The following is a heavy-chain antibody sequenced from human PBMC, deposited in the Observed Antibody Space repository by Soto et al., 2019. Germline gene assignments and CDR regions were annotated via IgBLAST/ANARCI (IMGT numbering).Heavy chain of an antibody. Sequence: GGSLRLSCAASGFTFSSYSMNWVRQAPGKGLEWVSYISSSSSTIYYADSVKGRFTISRDNSKNTLYLQMNSLRAEDTAVYYCAKDSSWFLGYFDYWGQGTLVTVSS. CDR2: ISSSSSTI. CDR1: GFTFSSYS. CDR3: AKDSSWFLGYFDY. V-gene: IGHV3-48*01. J-gene: IGHJ4*02. D-gene: IGHD6-13*01.